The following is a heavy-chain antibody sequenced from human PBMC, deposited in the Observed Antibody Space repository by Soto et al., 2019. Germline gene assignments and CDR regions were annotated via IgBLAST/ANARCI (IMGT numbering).Heavy chain of an antibody. J-gene: IGHJ4*02. CDR1: GVSIISHY. Sequence: ETLSLTCVVSGVSIISHYWAWIRQPPGKGLEWIGYIFSSGSTNYNPSLQSRVALSIDTSKNQFSLRLSSLTAADTAVYYCARDQAALGYFDYWGQGTPVTVSS. D-gene: IGHD6-6*01. CDR3: ARDQAALGYFDY. V-gene: IGHV4-59*11. CDR2: IFSSGST.